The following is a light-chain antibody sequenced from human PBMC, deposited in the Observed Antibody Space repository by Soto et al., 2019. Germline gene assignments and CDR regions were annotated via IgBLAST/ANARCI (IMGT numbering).Light chain of an antibody. CDR1: QPLFYNSNNKNY. V-gene: IGKV4-1*01. CDR3: QQYYSNPELT. Sequence: IVMTQSPYSLAPPLVERATISPXSSQPLFYNSNNKNYLGCVXQKTXXXTRLXXXWAXTRESGVPDRFRGSGSGTDFTLTISSLQSEDVAVYYCQQYYSNPELTFGGGTKVDIK. CDR2: WAX. J-gene: IGKJ4*01.